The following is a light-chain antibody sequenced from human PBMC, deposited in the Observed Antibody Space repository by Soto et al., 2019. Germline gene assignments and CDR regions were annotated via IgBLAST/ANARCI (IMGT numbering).Light chain of an antibody. Sequence: EIVLTQSPGTLSLSPGERATLSCRASQSVSSSYLAWYQQKPGQAPRLLIYGASSRATVIPDRFSGRGSGTDFPLTNSRLEAEDVAVYYCQQYGSSPTFGEGTKVEIK. J-gene: IGKJ4*01. CDR2: GAS. V-gene: IGKV3-20*01. CDR1: QSVSSSY. CDR3: QQYGSSPT.